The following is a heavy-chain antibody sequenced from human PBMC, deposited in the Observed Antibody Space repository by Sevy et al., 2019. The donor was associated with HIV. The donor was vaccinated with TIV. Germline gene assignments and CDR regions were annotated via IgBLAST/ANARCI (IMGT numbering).Heavy chain of an antibody. CDR1: GFTFSDHY. Sequence: GGSLRLSCAASGFTFSDHYMEWVRQAPGKGLEWVGRIRNKADSDTTEYAASVKGRFTISRDDSKNSLYLLMNSLKTEDTAVYYCATHAGIAAADRVFDYWGQGTLVTVSS. CDR2: IRNKADSDTT. J-gene: IGHJ4*02. D-gene: IGHD6-13*01. V-gene: IGHV3-72*01. CDR3: ATHAGIAAADRVFDY.